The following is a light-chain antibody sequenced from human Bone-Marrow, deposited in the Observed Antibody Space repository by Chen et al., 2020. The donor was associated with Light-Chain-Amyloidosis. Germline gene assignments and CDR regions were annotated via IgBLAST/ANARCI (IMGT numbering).Light chain of an antibody. Sequence: SYELTQTPSVSVSPGQTARITCSGDDLPTKYAYWYQQKPGQAPVLVIHRDTERPSGISERFSGSISGTTATLTISGVQAEDEADYHCQSADSSGTYEVIFGGGTKLTVL. CDR2: RDT. CDR3: QSADSSGTYEVI. CDR1: DLPTKY. V-gene: IGLV3-25*03. J-gene: IGLJ2*01.